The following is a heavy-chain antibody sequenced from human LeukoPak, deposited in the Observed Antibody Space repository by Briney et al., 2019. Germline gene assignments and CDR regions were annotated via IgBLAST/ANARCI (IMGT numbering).Heavy chain of an antibody. V-gene: IGHV4-61*02. Sequence: SETLSLTCTVSGGSINSGAYYWSWIRQPAGKGLEWIRRIYTIGSTNSNPSLKSRVTISVDTSKNQFSLKLSSVTAADTAVYYCARATGEGWLVATYDYWGQGTLVTVSS. J-gene: IGHJ4*02. CDR1: GGSINSGAYY. CDR2: IYTIGST. D-gene: IGHD1-26*01. CDR3: ARATGEGWLVATYDY.